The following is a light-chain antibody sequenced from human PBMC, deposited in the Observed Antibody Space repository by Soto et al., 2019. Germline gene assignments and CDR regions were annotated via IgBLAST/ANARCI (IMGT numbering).Light chain of an antibody. Sequence: ATQLTQSPSSLSATAGDRVTITCRASQFISSAVAWYQQKPVEPPILLIFDASTLQRGVPSRFSGSGFGTDFALTISTLQPEDFATYYCQQCNNQPITFGQGTHWRL. V-gene: IGKV1D-13*01. CDR1: QFISSA. CDR2: DAS. CDR3: QQCNNQPIT. J-gene: IGKJ5*01.